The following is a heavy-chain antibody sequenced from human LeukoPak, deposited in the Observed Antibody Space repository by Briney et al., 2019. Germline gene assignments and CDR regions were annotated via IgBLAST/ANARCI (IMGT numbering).Heavy chain of an antibody. CDR2: ISSTGSTI. Sequence: PGGSLRLSCAASGLTFSSYEMNWVRRAPGKGLEWVSYISSTGSTIYYADAVKGRFTISRDNTKNSLYLQMNSLRAEDTAVYYCARWSGWPRVWGQGTLVTVSS. CDR1: GLTFSSYE. V-gene: IGHV3-48*03. J-gene: IGHJ4*02. D-gene: IGHD6-19*01. CDR3: ARWSGWPRV.